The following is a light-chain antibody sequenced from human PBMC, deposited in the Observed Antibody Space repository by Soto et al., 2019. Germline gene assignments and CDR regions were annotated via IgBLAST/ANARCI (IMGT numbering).Light chain of an antibody. CDR1: QSISSY. Sequence: DIQMTHSPSTLSGSVGDRVTITCRASQSISSYLNWYQQKPGKAPKLLIYAASSLQSGVPSRFSGSGSGTDFTLTISSLQPEDFATYYCQQSYSTPWTFGQGTKVDIK. V-gene: IGKV1-39*01. J-gene: IGKJ1*01. CDR2: AAS. CDR3: QQSYSTPWT.